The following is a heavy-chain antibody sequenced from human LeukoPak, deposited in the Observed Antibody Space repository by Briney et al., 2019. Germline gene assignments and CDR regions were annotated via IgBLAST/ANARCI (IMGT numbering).Heavy chain of an antibody. CDR1: GGSISSSSYY. D-gene: IGHD3-22*01. V-gene: IGHV4-39*01. J-gene: IGHJ4*02. Sequence: PPETLSLTCTVSGGSISSSSYYWGWIRQPPGKGLEWIGYIYHSGSTYYNPSLKSRVTISVDRSKNQFSLKLSSVTAADTAVYYCARHTGTDYYDSSDPYGDYWGQGTLVTVSS. CDR3: ARHTGTDYYDSSDPYGDY. CDR2: IYHSGST.